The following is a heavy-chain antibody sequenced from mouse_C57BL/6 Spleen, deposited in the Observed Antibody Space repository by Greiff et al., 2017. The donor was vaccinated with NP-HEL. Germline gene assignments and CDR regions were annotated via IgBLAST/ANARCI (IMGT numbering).Heavy chain of an antibody. CDR3: TNLVRAWFAY. V-gene: IGHV1-15*01. CDR1: GYTFTDYE. J-gene: IGHJ3*01. Sequence: VQLQQSGAELVRPGASVTLSCKASGYTFTDYEMHWVKQTPVHGLEWIGAIDPETGGTAYNQKFKGKAILTADKSSSTAYMELRSLTSEDSAVYYCTNLVRAWFAYWGQGTLVTVSA. D-gene: IGHD2-14*01. CDR2: IDPETGGT.